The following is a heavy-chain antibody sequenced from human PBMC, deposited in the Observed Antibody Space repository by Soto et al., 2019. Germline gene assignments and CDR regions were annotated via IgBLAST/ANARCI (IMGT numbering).Heavy chain of an antibody. J-gene: IGHJ4*02. CDR1: GGTFSSYA. CDR2: IIPIFGTA. CDR3: ARSPPIAAAAPRGDYFDY. D-gene: IGHD6-13*01. Sequence: QVQLVQSGAEVKKPGSSVKVSCKASGGTFSSYAISWVRQAPGQGLEWMGGIIPIFGTANYAQKFQGRVTSTADESTITAYIELSSLRSEDTAVYYCARSPPIAAAAPRGDYFDYWGQGTLVTVSS. V-gene: IGHV1-69*01.